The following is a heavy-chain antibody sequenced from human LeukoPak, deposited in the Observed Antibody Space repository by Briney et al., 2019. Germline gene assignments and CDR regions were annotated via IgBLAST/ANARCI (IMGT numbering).Heavy chain of an antibody. Sequence: ASVKVSCKASGYTFTSYGISWVRQAPGQGLEWMGWISAYNGNTNYAQKLQGRVTMTTDTSTSTAYMELRSLRSEDTAVYFCASAPRYSSSWPNNWFDPWGQGTLVTVSS. CDR3: ASAPRYSSSWPNNWFDP. CDR2: ISAYNGNT. V-gene: IGHV1-18*01. CDR1: GYTFTSYG. D-gene: IGHD6-13*01. J-gene: IGHJ5*02.